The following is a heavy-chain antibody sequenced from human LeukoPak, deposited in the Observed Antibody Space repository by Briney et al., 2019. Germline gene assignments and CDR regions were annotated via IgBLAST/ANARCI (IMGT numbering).Heavy chain of an antibody. D-gene: IGHD6-13*01. J-gene: IGHJ5*02. CDR3: ARHVARMGPAPPGIAAAGTWFDP. CDR2: IYYSGST. Sequence: SETLSLTCTVSGGSISSYYWSWIRQPPGKGLEWIGYIYYSGSTNYKPSLKSRVTISVDTSKNQFSLKLSSVTAADTAVYYCARHVARMGPAPPGIAAAGTWFDPWGQGTLVTVSS. CDR1: GGSISSYY. V-gene: IGHV4-59*08.